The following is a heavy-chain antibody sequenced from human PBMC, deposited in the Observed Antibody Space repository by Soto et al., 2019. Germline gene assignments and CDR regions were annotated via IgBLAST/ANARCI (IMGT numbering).Heavy chain of an antibody. D-gene: IGHD2-21*01. V-gene: IGHV4-34*01. J-gene: IGHJ5*02. CDR3: ARVVVGPTNWFDP. Sequence: SETLSLTCAVSGGSFNAYYWSWIRQSPGKGLEWIGEINHSGNTNYNSALKSRVTISVDTSKNQFSLNLTSVTAADAAVYYCARVVVGPTNWFDPWGQGTLVTVSS. CDR2: INHSGNT. CDR1: GGSFNAYY.